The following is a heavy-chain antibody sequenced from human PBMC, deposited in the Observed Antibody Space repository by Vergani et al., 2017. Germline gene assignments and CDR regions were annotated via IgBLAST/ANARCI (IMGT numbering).Heavy chain of an antibody. Sequence: EVQLVESGGGLVKPGGSLRLSSAASGFTFSSYSLNWVRQAPGKGLEWVSSISSSSSYIYYADSVKGRFTISRDNAKNSLYLQMNSLRAEDTAVYYCARDLNWEALDYWGQGTLVTVSS. CDR3: ARDLNWEALDY. J-gene: IGHJ4*02. V-gene: IGHV3-21*01. CDR2: ISSSSSYI. D-gene: IGHD7-27*01. CDR1: GFTFSSYS.